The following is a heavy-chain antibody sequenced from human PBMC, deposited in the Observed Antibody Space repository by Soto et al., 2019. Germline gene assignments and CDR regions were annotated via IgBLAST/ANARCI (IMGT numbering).Heavy chain of an antibody. V-gene: IGHV3-7*01. J-gene: IGHJ6*03. CDR3: ARDPHSVGSSYYYYYMDV. D-gene: IGHD3-10*01. Sequence: GGSLRLSCAASGFTFSSYWMSWVRQAPGKGLEWVANIKQDGSEKYYVDSVKGRFTISRDNAKNSLYLQMNSLRAEDTAVYYCARDPHSVGSSYYYYYMDVWGKGTTVTVSS. CDR2: IKQDGSEK. CDR1: GFTFSSYW.